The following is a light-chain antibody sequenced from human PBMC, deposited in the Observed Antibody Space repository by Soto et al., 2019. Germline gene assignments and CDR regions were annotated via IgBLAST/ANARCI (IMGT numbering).Light chain of an antibody. CDR2: AAS. J-gene: IGKJ1*01. V-gene: IGKV1-9*01. Sequence: DIQLTQSPSFLSASVGDRVSITCRASQGINTYLVWYQQKPGKAPKLLIYAASTLQSGVPPRFSGSGSRTEFTLTISSLQPEDFATYYCQQFNSYPRTFGQGTKVEIK. CDR1: QGINTY. CDR3: QQFNSYPRT.